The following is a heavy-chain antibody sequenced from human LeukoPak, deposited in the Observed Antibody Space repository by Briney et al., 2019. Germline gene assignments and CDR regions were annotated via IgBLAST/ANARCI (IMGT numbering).Heavy chain of an antibody. J-gene: IGHJ4*02. CDR2: ISYDGSNK. V-gene: IGHV3-30-3*01. CDR3: ASEARALNFDY. Sequence: GGSLRLSCAASGFTFSSYAMHWVRQAPGKGLEWVAVISYDGSNKYYADSVKGRFTISRDNSKNTLYLQMNSLRAEDTAVYYCASEARALNFDYWGQGTLVTVSS. CDR1: GFTFSSYA.